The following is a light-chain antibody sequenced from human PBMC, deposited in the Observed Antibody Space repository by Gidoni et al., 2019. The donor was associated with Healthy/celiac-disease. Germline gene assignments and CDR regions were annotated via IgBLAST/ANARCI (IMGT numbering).Light chain of an antibody. CDR1: QSIGSY. J-gene: IGKJ2*01. CDR3: QQSYSTPPT. V-gene: IGKV1-39*01. Sequence: DIQMTQSPSSLSASVGDRVTITCRASQSIGSYVNWYQQKQGNAHKLLIDAASSLQSGVPSRFSGSGSGTYFTLTISSLQPEDFATYYCQQSYSTPPTFGQGTKLEIK. CDR2: AAS.